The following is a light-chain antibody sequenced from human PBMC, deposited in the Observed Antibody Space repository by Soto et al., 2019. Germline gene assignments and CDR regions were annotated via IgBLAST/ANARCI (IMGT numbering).Light chain of an antibody. V-gene: IGLV2-23*01. Sequence: QSVLTQPASVSGSPGQSITISCTGTSSDVGSYNIVSWYQQHPGKAPKLMIYEGSKRPSGVSNRFSGSKSGNTASLTISGFQAEDEADYYCCSYAGSSTYVFGTGTKVTVL. CDR2: EGS. CDR1: SSDVGSYNI. J-gene: IGLJ1*01. CDR3: CSYAGSSTYV.